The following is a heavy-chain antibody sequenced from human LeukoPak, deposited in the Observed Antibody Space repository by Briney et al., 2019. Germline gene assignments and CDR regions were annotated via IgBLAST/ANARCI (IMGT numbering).Heavy chain of an antibody. CDR3: ARDIATVVKDDAFDI. V-gene: IGHV3-48*04. CDR1: GFTFSSYS. Sequence: PGGSLRLSCTASGFTFSSYSMNWLRQAPGKGLEWVSYISSSSSTIYYADSVKGRFTISRDNAKNSLYLQMNSQRAEDTAVYYCARDIATVVKDDAFDIWGQGTMVTVSS. CDR2: ISSSSSTI. J-gene: IGHJ3*02. D-gene: IGHD4-23*01.